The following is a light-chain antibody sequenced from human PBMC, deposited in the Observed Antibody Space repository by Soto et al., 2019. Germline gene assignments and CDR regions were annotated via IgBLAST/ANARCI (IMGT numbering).Light chain of an antibody. Sequence: EIVLTQSPGTLSLPPGERATLSCRASQNVSSSYLAWYQQRPGRAPRLLIYGASSRATGIPDRFSGSVSGTDFTLTISRLEPEDFAVYYCQQHGSSPRTFGQGTRLEIK. CDR2: GAS. CDR1: QNVSSSY. V-gene: IGKV3-20*01. CDR3: QQHGSSPRT. J-gene: IGKJ5*01.